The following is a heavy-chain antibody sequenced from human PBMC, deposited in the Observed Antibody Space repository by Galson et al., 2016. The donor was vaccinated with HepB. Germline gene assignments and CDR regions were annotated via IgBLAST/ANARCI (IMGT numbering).Heavy chain of an antibody. Sequence: SLRLSCAASGFTFSDYSMHWVRQAPGKGLEYVSAITGDGGSTYYADSVKGRFSISRDNAKNTLYLQMGSLGAEDMAVDYCARVGLGYDYWGQGTLVTVYS. CDR3: ARVGLGYDY. V-gene: IGHV3-64*02. CDR1: GFTFSDYS. D-gene: IGHD3-16*01. J-gene: IGHJ4*02. CDR2: ITGDGGST.